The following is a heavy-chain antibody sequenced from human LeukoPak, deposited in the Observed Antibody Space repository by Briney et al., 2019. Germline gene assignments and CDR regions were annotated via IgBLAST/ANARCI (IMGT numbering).Heavy chain of an antibody. CDR1: GFTFSSYE. CDR3: ASGGKGYCTNGVCFKGLSDAFDI. V-gene: IGHV3-48*03. Sequence: GGSLRLSCAASGFTFSSYEMNWVRQAPGKGLEWVSYISSSGSTIYYADSVKGRFTISRDNAKNSLYLQMNSLRAEDTAVYYCASGGKGYCTNGVCFKGLSDAFDIWGQGTMVTVSS. D-gene: IGHD2-8*01. J-gene: IGHJ3*02. CDR2: ISSSGSTI.